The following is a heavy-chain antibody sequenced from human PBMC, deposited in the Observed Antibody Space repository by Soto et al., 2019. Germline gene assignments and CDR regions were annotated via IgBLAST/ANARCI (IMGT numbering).Heavy chain of an antibody. V-gene: IGHV6-1*01. Sequence: SQTLSLTCAISGDSVSSNSAAWNCIRQSPSRGLEWLGRTYYRSKWYNDYAVSVKSRITINPDTSKNQFSLQLSSVTPEDTAVYYCARGAWAYNWNLNRFAPWGKVTLVPVDS. CDR3: ARGAWAYNWNLNRFAP. CDR1: GDSVSSNSAA. CDR2: TYYRSKWYN. J-gene: IGHJ5*02. D-gene: IGHD1-7*01.